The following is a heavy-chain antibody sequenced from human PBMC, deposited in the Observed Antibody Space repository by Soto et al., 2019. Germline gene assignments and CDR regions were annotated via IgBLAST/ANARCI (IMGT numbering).Heavy chain of an antibody. Sequence: QVQLVQSGAEVKKPGASVKVSCKASGYTFTSYGITWVRQAPGQGLEWMGWISAYNGHTNYAQKPQGRVTMTTATSTGEAYMYLRRMRSEDTGVYYCAGELGGWGDYCGQGTLVTVSS. V-gene: IGHV1-18*01. D-gene: IGHD3-16*01. CDR2: ISAYNGHT. J-gene: IGHJ4*02. CDR1: GYTFTSYG. CDR3: AGELGGWGDY.